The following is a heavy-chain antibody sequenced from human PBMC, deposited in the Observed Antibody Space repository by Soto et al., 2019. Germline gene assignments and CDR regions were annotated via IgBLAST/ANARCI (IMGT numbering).Heavy chain of an antibody. CDR1: GVSFNNNG. D-gene: IGHD3-10*01. CDR2: VSPPFRTS. J-gene: IGHJ6*02. CDR3: ARVLYYGSGSYSPYGMDV. Sequence: QVQLVQSGAEVKKPGSSVKVSCTTSGVSFNNNGIGWVRQAPGHGLEWMGGVSPPFRTSNYARKCQGRISITADASTGTVNMELSSLTSEDTAQYYCARVLYYGSGSYSPYGMDVWGQGTTVTVSS. V-gene: IGHV1-69*01.